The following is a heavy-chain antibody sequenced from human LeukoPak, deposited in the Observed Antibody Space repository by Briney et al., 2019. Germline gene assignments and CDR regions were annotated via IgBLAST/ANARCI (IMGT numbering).Heavy chain of an antibody. D-gene: IGHD2-15*01. CDR3: ARDSLDTRSGGSCYDI. J-gene: IGHJ3*02. V-gene: IGHV4-61*01. Sequence: SETLSLTCTVSGGSVSSGSYYWSWIRQPPGKGLEWIGYIYYSGSTNYNPSLKSRVTISVDTSKNQFSLKLSSVTAADTAVYYCARDSLDTRSGGSCYDIWGQGTMVTVSS. CDR2: IYYSGST. CDR1: GGSVSSGSYY.